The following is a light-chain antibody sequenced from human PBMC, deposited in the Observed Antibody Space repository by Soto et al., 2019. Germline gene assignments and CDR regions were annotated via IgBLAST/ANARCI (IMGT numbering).Light chain of an antibody. CDR3: SSYTSSNTWV. CDR1: SSDVGGYDH. J-gene: IGLJ3*02. Sequence: QSVLTQPASVSGSPGQSITIRCTGSSSDVGGYDHVCWYQQYPGKAPKLLIYEVSHRPSGVSNRFSGSKSGNTASLTISGLQAEDEADYYCSSYTSSNTWVFGGGTKVTVL. CDR2: EVS. V-gene: IGLV2-14*01.